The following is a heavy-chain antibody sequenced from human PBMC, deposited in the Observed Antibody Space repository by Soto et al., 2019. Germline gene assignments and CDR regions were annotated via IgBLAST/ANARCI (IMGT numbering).Heavy chain of an antibody. V-gene: IGHV3-23*01. D-gene: IGHD1-1*01. CDR1: GFTFSSNA. CDR2: ISDSGDTT. CDR3: AKDKPGTTSFDD. Sequence: EVQLLESGGDLVQPGGSLRLSCAASGFTFSSNAMSWVRQAPGKGLEWVSAISDSGDTTHYADSVKGRFTISRDTSKSTLYLQMNTLRAEDTAVYYCAKDKPGTTSFDDWGQGTLVIVSS. J-gene: IGHJ4*02.